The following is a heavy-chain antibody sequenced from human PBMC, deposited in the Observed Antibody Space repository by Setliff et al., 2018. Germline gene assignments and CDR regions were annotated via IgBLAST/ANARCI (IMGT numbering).Heavy chain of an antibody. Sequence: SETLSLTCAVYGGSFSGYYWSWIRQPPGKELEWMAYAYYTGDTYYNPSLKSRISISIDTSKNQFSLNLISVTAADAAVYYCAGSQGSGGYYSNSPYYFHYWGQGTLVTVSS. CDR3: AGSQGSGGYYSNSPYYFHY. CDR1: GGSFSGYY. J-gene: IGHJ4*02. V-gene: IGHV4-34*10. D-gene: IGHD3-10*01. CDR2: AYYTGDT.